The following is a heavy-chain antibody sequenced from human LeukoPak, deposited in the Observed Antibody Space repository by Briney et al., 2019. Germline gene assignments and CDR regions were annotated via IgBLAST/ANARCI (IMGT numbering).Heavy chain of an antibody. J-gene: IGHJ4*02. CDR3: ARGRALLWFGELSMNRQYYFDY. D-gene: IGHD3-10*01. CDR1: VGSLSSYY. Sequence: SETLSLTCTVSVGSLSSYYWSWIRQPAGKGLEWIGRIYSSGSTNYNPSLKRRVNISVDTSKNQFSLKLSSVTAADTAVYYCARGRALLWFGELSMNRQYYFDYWGQGTLVTVSS. V-gene: IGHV4-4*07. CDR2: IYSSGST.